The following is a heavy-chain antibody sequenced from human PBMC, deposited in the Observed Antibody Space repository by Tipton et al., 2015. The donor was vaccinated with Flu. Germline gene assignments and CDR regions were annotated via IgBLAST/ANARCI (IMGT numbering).Heavy chain of an antibody. CDR3: ARGGGSPSY. J-gene: IGHJ4*02. D-gene: IGHD2-15*01. CDR1: GGSIGVTTYY. Sequence: TLSLTCTVSGGSIGVTTYYWGWIRQPPGKGLEWIGYIYFTGSTNYNPSLKSRVTISVDMSKNQFSLKLTSVTAADTAVYYCARGGGSPSYWGQGTLVTVSS. V-gene: IGHV4-61*05. CDR2: IYFTGST.